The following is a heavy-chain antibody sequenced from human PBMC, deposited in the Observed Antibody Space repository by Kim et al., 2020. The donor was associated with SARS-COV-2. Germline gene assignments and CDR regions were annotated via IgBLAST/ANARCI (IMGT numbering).Heavy chain of an antibody. V-gene: IGHV4-39*01. Sequence: SETLSLTCTVSGGSISSSYYYWGWIRQPPGNGLDWIGTVDYSETSYYNPSLKTRVTISLHTSENQFSLTPSSVTAADTVAFHCAMSFSSFLTGHTWFYP. CDR1: GGSISSSYYY. CDR2: VDYSETS. CDR3: AMSFSSFLTGHTWFYP. J-gene: IGHJ5*02. D-gene: IGHD3-9*01.